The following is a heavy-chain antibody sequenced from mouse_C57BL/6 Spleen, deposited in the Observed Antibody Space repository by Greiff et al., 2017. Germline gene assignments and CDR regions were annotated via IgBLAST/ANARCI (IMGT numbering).Heavy chain of an antibody. Sequence: VQLQQPGAELVMPGASVKLSCKASGYTFTSYWMHWVKQRPGQGLEWIGEIDPSDSYTNYNQKFKGKSTLTVDKSSSTAYMQLSSLTSEDSAVYYCARAYPGDYAMDYWGQGTSVTVSS. D-gene: IGHD2-10*01. J-gene: IGHJ4*01. CDR1: GYTFTSYW. CDR2: IDPSDSYT. V-gene: IGHV1-69*01. CDR3: ARAYPGDYAMDY.